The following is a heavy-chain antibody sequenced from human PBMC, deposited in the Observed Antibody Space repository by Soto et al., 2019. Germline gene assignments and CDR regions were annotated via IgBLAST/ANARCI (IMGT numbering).Heavy chain of an antibody. D-gene: IGHD3-3*01. V-gene: IGHV4-30-4*01. Sequence: SETLSLTCTVSGGSISSGDYYWSWIRQPPGKGLEWIGYIYYSGSTYYNPSLKSRVTISVDTSKNQFSLKLSSVTAADTAVYYCARTELYYDFWSGYQGYDYWGQGTLVTVSS. CDR1: GGSISSGDYY. CDR2: IYYSGST. J-gene: IGHJ4*02. CDR3: ARTELYYDFWSGYQGYDY.